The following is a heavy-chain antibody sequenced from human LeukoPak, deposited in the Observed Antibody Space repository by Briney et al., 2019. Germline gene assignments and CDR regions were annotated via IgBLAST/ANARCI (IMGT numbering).Heavy chain of an antibody. D-gene: IGHD6-13*01. CDR1: GGTFSSYA. J-gene: IGHJ4*02. Sequence: EASVKVSCKASGGTFSSYAISWVRQAPGQGLEWMGGIIPIFGTANYAQKFQGRVTITADESTSTAYMELSSLRSEDTAVYYCARGYSSSSEFDYWGQGTLVIVSS. V-gene: IGHV1-69*13. CDR2: IIPIFGTA. CDR3: ARGYSSSSEFDY.